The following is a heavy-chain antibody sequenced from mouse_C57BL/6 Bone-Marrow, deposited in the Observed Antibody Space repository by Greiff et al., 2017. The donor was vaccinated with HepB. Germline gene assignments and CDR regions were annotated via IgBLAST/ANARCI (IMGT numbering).Heavy chain of an antibody. J-gene: IGHJ4*01. CDR2: ISSGGIYT. CDR3: ARHDPYAMDY. Sequence: EVQLVESGGDLVKPGGSLKLSCAASGFTFSSYCMSWVRQTPDKRLEWVATISSGGIYTYYPDSVTGRFTISRDNAKNTLYLQMSSLKSEDTAMYYCARHDPYAMDYWGQGTSVTVSS. CDR1: GFTFSSYC. V-gene: IGHV5-6*01.